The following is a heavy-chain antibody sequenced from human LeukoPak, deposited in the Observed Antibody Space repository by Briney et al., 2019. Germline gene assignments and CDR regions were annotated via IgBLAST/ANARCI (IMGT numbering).Heavy chain of an antibody. V-gene: IGHV4-34*01. CDR1: GGSFSGYY. CDR2: INHSGST. CDR3: ARAPLVVVHDAFDI. J-gene: IGHJ3*02. D-gene: IGHD3-22*01. Sequence: ASETLSLTCAVYGGSFSGYYWSWIRQPPGRGLEWIGEINHSGSTNYNPSLKSRVTISVDTSKNQFSLKLSSVTAADTAVYYCARAPLVVVHDAFDIWGQGTMATVSS.